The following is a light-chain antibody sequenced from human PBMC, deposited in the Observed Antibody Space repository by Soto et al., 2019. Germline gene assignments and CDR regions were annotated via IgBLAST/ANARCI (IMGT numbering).Light chain of an antibody. Sequence: QSALTQPASVSGSPGQSITISCTGTSSDVGGYNYVSWYQQHPGKAPKLMIYDVSNRPSGVSTRFSGSKSGNTASLTISGLQAEYEADYYCSSYTSSSLVVFGGGTKLTVL. CDR3: SSYTSSSLVV. V-gene: IGLV2-14*01. J-gene: IGLJ2*01. CDR1: SSDVGGYNY. CDR2: DVS.